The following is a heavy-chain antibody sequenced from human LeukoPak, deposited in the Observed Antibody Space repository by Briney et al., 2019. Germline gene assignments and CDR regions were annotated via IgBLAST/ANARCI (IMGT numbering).Heavy chain of an antibody. Sequence: GGSLRLSCAASGVTFSSYAMNWVGQSPGKGLEWVSTIRRSGGVTYYADSVRGRFTISRDNSKNTLYLQMNSLRAEDTAVYYCERADAPGVLWGSFDYWGQGTLVTVSS. CDR2: IRRSGGVT. V-gene: IGHV3-23*01. J-gene: IGHJ4*02. CDR1: GVTFSSYA. CDR3: ERADAPGVLWGSFDY. D-gene: IGHD7-27*01.